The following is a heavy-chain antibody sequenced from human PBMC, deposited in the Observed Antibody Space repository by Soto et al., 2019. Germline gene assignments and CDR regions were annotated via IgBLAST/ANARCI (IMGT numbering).Heavy chain of an antibody. D-gene: IGHD3-10*01. CDR2: LYYSGSS. CDR1: GGSISSYY. CDR3: ARDDGEGMDV. Sequence: SETLSLTCTVSGGSISSYYWSWIRQPPGKGLEWIGYLYYSGSSNYNPSLKSRVTISVDTSKNQFSLELRSVTAADTAVYYCARDDGEGMDVWGQGTTVTVSS. V-gene: IGHV4-59*01. J-gene: IGHJ6*02.